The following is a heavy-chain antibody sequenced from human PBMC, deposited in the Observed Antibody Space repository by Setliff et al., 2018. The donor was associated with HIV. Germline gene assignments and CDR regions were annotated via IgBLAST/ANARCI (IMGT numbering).Heavy chain of an antibody. J-gene: IGHJ6*02. CDR1: GYSIGSGYY. CDR3: ARAPSCADSWCYMYYYYYYGMDV. CDR2: IVDSGST. Sequence: PSETLSLTCGVSGYSIGSGYYWTWIRQSPEKGLEWIGEIVDSGSTNYSPSLKSRVTISLDTSKKQFSLRLNSVTAADTGVYYCARAPSCADSWCYMYYYYYYGMDVWGLGTTVTVS. D-gene: IGHD2-8*01. V-gene: IGHV4-38-2*01.